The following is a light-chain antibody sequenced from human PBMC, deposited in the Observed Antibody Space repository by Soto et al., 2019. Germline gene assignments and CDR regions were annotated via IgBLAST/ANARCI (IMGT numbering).Light chain of an antibody. J-gene: IGLJ1*01. Sequence: SYLTQPPSVSASPGHSVTIPCTGTSSDVGYYNRISWYQHPPGKAPKVIIYNVIKRTSGNPARFSGCNPDNPASQTITGHQTEYGAGYFCSSHARSGAYGFGTETMVTV. V-gene: IGLV2-18*02. CDR3: SSHARSGAYG. CDR1: SSDVGYYNR. CDR2: NVI.